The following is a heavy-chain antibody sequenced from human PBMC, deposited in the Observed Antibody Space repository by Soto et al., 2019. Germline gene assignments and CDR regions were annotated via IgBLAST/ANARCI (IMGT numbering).Heavy chain of an antibody. CDR3: ARAPDKYYFDS. Sequence: LSLTCAVYGGSFNGYYWTWIRQPPGKGPEWIGDINHSGSANYNPSLKSRVTISVDTSKNQFSLKLRSVTAADMAVFYCARAPDKYYFDSWGQGTLVTVSS. V-gene: IGHV4-34*01. J-gene: IGHJ4*02. CDR1: GGSFNGYY. CDR2: INHSGSA.